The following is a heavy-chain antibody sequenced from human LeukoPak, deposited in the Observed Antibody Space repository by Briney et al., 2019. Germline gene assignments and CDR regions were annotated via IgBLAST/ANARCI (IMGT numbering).Heavy chain of an antibody. CDR2: IRYDGSNK. CDR1: GFTFSNYG. V-gene: IGHV3-30*02. D-gene: IGHD3-22*01. J-gene: IGHJ4*02. CDR3: AREYYDSSGYFIFDY. Sequence: GGSLRLSCAASGFTFSNYGMHWVRQAPGKGLEWVAFIRYDGSNKYYADSVKGRFTISRDNSKNTLYLQMNSLRAEDTAVYYCAREYYDSSGYFIFDYWGQGTLVTVSS.